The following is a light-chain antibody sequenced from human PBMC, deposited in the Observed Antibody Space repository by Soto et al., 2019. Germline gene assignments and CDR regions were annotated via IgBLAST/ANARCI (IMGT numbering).Light chain of an antibody. Sequence: EIVMTQSPATLSVSPGERATLSCRASQSVSSNLAWYQQKPGQAPRLRIYGASTRSTGIPARVSGSGSGTEFTLTISSVQSEDFAVYYCQEYNNGASIFTFARGTKVDIK. CDR1: QSVSSN. CDR2: GAS. CDR3: QEYNNGASIFT. J-gene: IGKJ3*01. V-gene: IGKV3-15*01.